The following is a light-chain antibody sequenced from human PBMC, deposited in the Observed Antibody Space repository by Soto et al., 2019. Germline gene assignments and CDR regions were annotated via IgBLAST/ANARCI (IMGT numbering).Light chain of an antibody. CDR3: QQINSYPLT. CDR2: AAS. V-gene: IGKV1-9*01. J-gene: IGKJ4*01. CDR1: QGISIH. Sequence: DIQLTQSPSFLSSSVGDRVTISCRASQGISIHLAWYQQKPGKAPKLLIYAASTLESGAPSRFGGSGSGTEFTLTISSLQPEDFATYYCQQINSYPLTFGGGTKVEIK.